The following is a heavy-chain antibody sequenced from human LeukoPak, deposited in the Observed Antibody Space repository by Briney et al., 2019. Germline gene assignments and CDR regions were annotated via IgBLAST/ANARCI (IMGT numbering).Heavy chain of an antibody. V-gene: IGHV1-18*01. J-gene: IGHJ6*03. D-gene: IGHD2-2*01. CDR3: AGEGSSTTKYYYYYMDV. CDR1: GYTFTSYG. Sequence: ASVKVSCKASGYTFTSYGISWVRQAPGQGLEWMGWISAYNGNTNYAQKLQGRVTMTTDTSTSTAYMELRSLRSDDTAVYYCAGEGSSTTKYYYYYMDVWGKGTTVTVSS. CDR2: ISAYNGNT.